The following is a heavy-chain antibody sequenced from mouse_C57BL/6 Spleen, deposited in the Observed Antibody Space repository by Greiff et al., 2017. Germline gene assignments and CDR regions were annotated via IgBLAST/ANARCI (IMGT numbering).Heavy chain of an antibody. J-gene: IGHJ4*01. CDR1: GYAFSSSW. Sequence: QVQLQQSGPELVKPGASVKISCKASGYAFSSSWMNWVKQRPGKGLEWIGRIYPGDGDTNYNGKFKGKATLTADTSSRTAYMQLSSLTSEDYAVYFGARSGRGYAMDYWGQGTSVTVSS. CDR3: ARSGRGYAMDY. D-gene: IGHD3-1*01. V-gene: IGHV1-82*01. CDR2: IYPGDGDT.